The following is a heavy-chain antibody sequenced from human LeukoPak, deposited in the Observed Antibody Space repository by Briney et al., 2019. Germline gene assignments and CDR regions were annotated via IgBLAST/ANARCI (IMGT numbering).Heavy chain of an antibody. Sequence: GASVKVSCKASGYTFTGYYMHWVRQAPGQGLEWMGWINPNSGGTNYAQKFQGRVTMTRDTSISTAYMELSRLRSDDTAVYYCARGLLFYGDSLFDSTWGQGTLVTVSS. D-gene: IGHD4-17*01. CDR2: INPNSGGT. CDR1: GYTFTGYY. J-gene: IGHJ5*02. V-gene: IGHV1-2*02. CDR3: ARGLLFYGDSLFDST.